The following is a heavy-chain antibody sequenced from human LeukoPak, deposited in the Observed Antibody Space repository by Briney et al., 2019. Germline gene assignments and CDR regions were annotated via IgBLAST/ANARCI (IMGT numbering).Heavy chain of an antibody. Sequence: ASVKVSCKASGYTFTSYDINWVRQATGQGLEWMGWMNPNSGNTGYAQKFQGRVTMTRNTSISTAYMELSSLRSEDTAVYYCARVYTMVRGVIITPPLVYWGQGTLVTVSS. CDR2: MNPNSGNT. J-gene: IGHJ4*02. CDR1: GYTFTSYD. CDR3: ARVYTMVRGVIITPPLVY. D-gene: IGHD3-10*01. V-gene: IGHV1-8*01.